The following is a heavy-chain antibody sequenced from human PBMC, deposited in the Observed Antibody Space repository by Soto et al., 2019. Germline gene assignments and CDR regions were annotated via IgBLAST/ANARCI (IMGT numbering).Heavy chain of an antibody. J-gene: IGHJ4*02. D-gene: IGHD2-8*02. V-gene: IGHV3-30-3*01. CDR1: GFIFNRYA. Sequence: QVQLVESGGGVVQPGRSLRLSCAASGFIFNRYAMHWVRQAPGKGLEWVADILYDGSKKYYADSVKGRFIIPRDNSKNMVYLEMSSLRVEDTAVYYCVREDTGSFDHWGQGTLVTVSS. CDR2: ILYDGSKK. CDR3: VREDTGSFDH.